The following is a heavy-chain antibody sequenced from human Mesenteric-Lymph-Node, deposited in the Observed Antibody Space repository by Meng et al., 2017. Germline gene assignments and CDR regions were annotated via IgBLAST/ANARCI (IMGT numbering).Heavy chain of an antibody. Sequence: GGSLRLSCAASGFTVSSNYMSWVRQAPGKGLEWVSVIYSDGSRYYADSVKGRFSISRDNSKNTLYLHMNSLRAEDTAVYYCAREQYESRSHWGQGTLVTVSS. D-gene: IGHD3-22*01. CDR2: IYSDGSR. CDR1: GFTVSSNY. J-gene: IGHJ4*02. CDR3: AREQYESRSH. V-gene: IGHV3-53*01.